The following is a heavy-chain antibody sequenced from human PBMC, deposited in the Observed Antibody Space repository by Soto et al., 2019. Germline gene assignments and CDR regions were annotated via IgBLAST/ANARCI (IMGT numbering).Heavy chain of an antibody. CDR1: GFTFSSYA. CDR2: ISGSGGST. D-gene: IGHD3-22*01. CDR3: AKDKIPDSSGYYALDY. J-gene: IGHJ4*02. V-gene: IGHV3-23*01. Sequence: SLRLSCAASGFTFSSYAMSWVRQAPGKGLEWVSAISGSGGSTYYADSVKGRFTISRDNSKNTLYLQMNSLRAEDTAVYYCAKDKIPDSSGYYALDYWGQGTLVTVSS.